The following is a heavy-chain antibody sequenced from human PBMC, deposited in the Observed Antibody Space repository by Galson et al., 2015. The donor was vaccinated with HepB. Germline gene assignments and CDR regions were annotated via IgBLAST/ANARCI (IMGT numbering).Heavy chain of an antibody. CDR2: IRSKANSYAT. Sequence: KVSCKASGYTFTSSAMHWVRQASGKGLEWVGRIRSKANSYATAYAASVKGRFTISRDDSKNTAYLQMNSLKTEDTAVYYCKTDIVATIESDYMDVWGKGTTVTVSS. D-gene: IGHD5-12*01. V-gene: IGHV3-73*01. J-gene: IGHJ6*03. CDR3: KTDIVATIESDYMDV. CDR1: GYTFTSSA.